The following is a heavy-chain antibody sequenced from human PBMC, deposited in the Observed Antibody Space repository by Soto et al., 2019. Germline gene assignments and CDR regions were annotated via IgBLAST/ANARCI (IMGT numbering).Heavy chain of an antibody. CDR3: ARAGRSGRYFFDS. D-gene: IGHD6-19*01. V-gene: IGHV4-59*01. CDR1: GGSMNYYY. Sequence: QVLLQESGPGLVQPAETLTLTCTVSGGSMNYYYWSWIRQSPGKGLEWIGYGYYSGSTYYNPSLQSRVTISIDTSKTPVSLKLRSVTAADSAIYYCARAGRSGRYFFDSWGRGTLVTVSS. CDR2: GYYSGST. J-gene: IGHJ4*02.